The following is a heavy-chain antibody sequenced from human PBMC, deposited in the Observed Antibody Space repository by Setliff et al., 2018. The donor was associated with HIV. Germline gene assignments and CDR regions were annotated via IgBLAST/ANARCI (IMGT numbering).Heavy chain of an antibody. Sequence: PGGSLRLSCAASGFTFSSYWMHWVRQAPGKGLVWVFGMNTDGSSTRYADSVKGRFTISRDNAKNMLYLQMNSLRAEDTAVYYCAKDGDYSNWDYDAFDIWGQGTMVTVSS. D-gene: IGHD1-7*01. CDR1: GFTFSSYW. CDR3: AKDGDYSNWDYDAFDI. J-gene: IGHJ3*02. V-gene: IGHV3-74*01. CDR2: MNTDGSST.